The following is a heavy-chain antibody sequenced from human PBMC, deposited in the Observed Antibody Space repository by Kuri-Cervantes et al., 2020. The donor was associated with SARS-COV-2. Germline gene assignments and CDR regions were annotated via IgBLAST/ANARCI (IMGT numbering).Heavy chain of an antibody. J-gene: IGHJ4*02. D-gene: IGHD7-27*01. CDR1: GGSFSGYY. CDR2: INHSGST. V-gene: IGHV4-34*01. CDR3: ARDGWGSSFDY. Sequence: GSLRLSCAVYGGSFSGYYWSWIRQPPGKGLEWIGEINHSGSTNYNPSLKSRVTISVDTPKNQFSLKLSSVTAADTAVYYCARDGWGSSFDYWGQGTLVTVSS.